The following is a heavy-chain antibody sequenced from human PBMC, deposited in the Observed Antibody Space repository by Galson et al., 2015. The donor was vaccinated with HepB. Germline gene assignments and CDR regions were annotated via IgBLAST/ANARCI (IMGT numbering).Heavy chain of an antibody. CDR1: GGTISSYG. CDR2: IIPILGTT. CDR3: ARGASTSWYGIPYYFEH. Sequence: SVKVSCKASGGTISSYGISWVRQAPGQGLEWMGRIIPILGTTDYAQKFQGRVTITADTSTSTVYMDLSSLRSEDTAIYYCARGASTSWYGIPYYFEHWGQGTLVTVSS. D-gene: IGHD2-2*01. J-gene: IGHJ4*02. V-gene: IGHV1-69*04.